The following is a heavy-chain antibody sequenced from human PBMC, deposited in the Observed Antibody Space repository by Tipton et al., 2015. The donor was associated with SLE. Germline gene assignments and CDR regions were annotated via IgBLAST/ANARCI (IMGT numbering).Heavy chain of an antibody. V-gene: IGHV4-61*09. D-gene: IGHD1-14*01. J-gene: IGHJ4*02. CDR3: VRARTGLLFDS. CDR2: IYTTGST. Sequence: TLSLTCTVSVGPLTSGRYYWSWIRQPAGKGLEWIGHIYTTGSTNYSPSLKSRVTISFDTSETQFSLKLASVTIADTAVYYCVRARTGLLFDSWGQGTLVTVSS. CDR1: VGPLTSGRYY.